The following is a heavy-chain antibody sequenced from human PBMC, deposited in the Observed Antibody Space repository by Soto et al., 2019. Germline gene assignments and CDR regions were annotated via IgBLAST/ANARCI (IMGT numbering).Heavy chain of an antibody. CDR3: ARDHSIAAPNWFDP. CDR1: GFTFSSYW. D-gene: IGHD6-6*01. V-gene: IGHV3-7*01. J-gene: IGHJ5*02. CDR2: IKQDGSEK. Sequence: PGGSLRLSCAASGFTFSSYWMSWVRQAPGKGLEWVANIKQDGSEKYYVDSVKGRFTISRDNAKNSLYLQMNSLRAEDTAVYYCARDHSIAAPNWFDPWGQGTLVTVSS.